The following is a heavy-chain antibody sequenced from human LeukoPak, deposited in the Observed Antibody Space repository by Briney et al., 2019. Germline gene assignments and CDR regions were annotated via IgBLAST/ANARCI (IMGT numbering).Heavy chain of an antibody. J-gene: IGHJ4*02. CDR1: GGTFSSYA. Sequence: GASVTVSCTASGGTFSSYAISWVRQAPGQGLEWMGGIIPIFGTANYAQKFQGRVTITADESTSTAYMELRSLTSEDTAVYYCAADLSNPRMGASYLDSWGQGTLVTVSS. CDR2: IIPIFGTA. D-gene: IGHD3-16*01. CDR3: AADLSNPRMGASYLDS. V-gene: IGHV1-69*13.